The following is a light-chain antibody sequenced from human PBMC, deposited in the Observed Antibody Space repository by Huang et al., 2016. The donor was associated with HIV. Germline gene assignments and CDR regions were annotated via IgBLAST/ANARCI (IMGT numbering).Light chain of an antibody. CDR2: GAS. V-gene: IGKV3D-15*01. Sequence: EIVMTQSPANLSVSPGERATLSCRASQGVSNTIAWYQQKPGQTPRLLIHGASTRATGIAAKFSGRGSGTDFTLTITSLQPEDSAVYYCQHYNNWPPWTFGPGTQVEI. J-gene: IGKJ1*01. CDR1: QGVSNT. CDR3: QHYNNWPPWT.